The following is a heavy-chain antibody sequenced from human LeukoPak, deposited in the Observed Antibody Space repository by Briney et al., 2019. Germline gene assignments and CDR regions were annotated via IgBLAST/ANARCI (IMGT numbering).Heavy chain of an antibody. CDR2: INTDGSTT. CDR1: GFTFSRYW. D-gene: IGHD3-10*01. CDR3: ARVNTGNWYFDL. Sequence: GGSLRLSCAASGFTFSRYWMHWVRQAPGKGLVWVSRINTDGSTTSYADSVRGRFTVSRDNAENTVYLQMNSLGAEDTALYFCARVNTGNWYFDLWGRGTLVTVSS. J-gene: IGHJ2*01. V-gene: IGHV3-74*01.